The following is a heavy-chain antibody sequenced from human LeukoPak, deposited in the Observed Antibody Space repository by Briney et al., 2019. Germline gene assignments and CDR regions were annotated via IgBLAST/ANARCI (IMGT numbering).Heavy chain of an antibody. D-gene: IGHD6-19*01. CDR2: ISAGGGRT. V-gene: IGHV3-23*01. CDR1: GFAFSIYV. Sequence: GGSLRLSCAASGFAFSIYVMSWVRQAPGKGLEWVSTISAGGGRTYYADPVKGRFTISRDDSKNTVYLQMNRLTAEDTAVYYCAKEQWYNFDCWGQGALVTVSS. J-gene: IGHJ4*02. CDR3: AKEQWYNFDC.